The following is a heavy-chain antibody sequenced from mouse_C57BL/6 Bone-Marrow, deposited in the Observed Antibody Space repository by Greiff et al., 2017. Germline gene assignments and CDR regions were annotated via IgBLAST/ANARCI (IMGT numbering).Heavy chain of an antibody. Sequence: QVQLQQSGAELMKPGASVKLSCKATGYTFTGYWIEWVKQRPGHGLEWIGEILPGSGSTNYNEKFKGKATFTAATSSNTAYMQLSSLTTEDSAIYYCARGGNNPRAFYYAMDYWGQGTSVTVSS. D-gene: IGHD1-3*01. CDR1: GYTFTGYW. V-gene: IGHV1-9*01. CDR3: ARGGNNPRAFYYAMDY. J-gene: IGHJ4*01. CDR2: ILPGSGST.